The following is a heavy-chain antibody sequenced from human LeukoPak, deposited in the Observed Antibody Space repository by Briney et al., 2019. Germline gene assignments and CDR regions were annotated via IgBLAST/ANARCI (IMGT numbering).Heavy chain of an antibody. Sequence: GGSLRLSRAASGFTFSSYNMNWVRQAPGKGREWVSSVSSSSHYINYADSVKGRFTISRDNAKNSVYLQMNSLRAEDTAVYYCVRDKDRASAGRCYLPDDWGQGTLVTVSS. CDR3: VRDKDRASAGRCYLPDD. J-gene: IGHJ4*02. CDR2: VSSSSHYI. D-gene: IGHD2-15*01. V-gene: IGHV3-21*01. CDR1: GFTFSSYN.